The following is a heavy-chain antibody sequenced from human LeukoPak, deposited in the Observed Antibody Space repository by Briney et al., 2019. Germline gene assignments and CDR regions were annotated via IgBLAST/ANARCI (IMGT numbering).Heavy chain of an antibody. V-gene: IGHV4-39*07. D-gene: IGHD5-12*01. J-gene: IGHJ3*02. CDR3: AKDRIVATFYDAFDI. CDR2: IYYTGST. Sequence: SETLSLTCTVSGGSISSSNNYWGWIRQPPGKGLEWIGSIYYTGSTYYSPSLESRLTISVDTSKNQFSLKLSSVTAADTAVYYCAKDRIVATFYDAFDIWGQGTMVTVSS. CDR1: GGSISSSNNY.